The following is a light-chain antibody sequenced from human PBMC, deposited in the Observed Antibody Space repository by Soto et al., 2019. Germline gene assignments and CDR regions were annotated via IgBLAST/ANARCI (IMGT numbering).Light chain of an antibody. Sequence: QSVLTQPASVSGSPGQSITISCTGTSSDVGGFNSVSWYQQYPGKAPKLMIYDVRNRPSGVSNRFSGSKSGNTASLTISGLHAEDEADYYRTSYTGSTPYVFGTGAKVTVL. CDR3: TSYTGSTPYV. V-gene: IGLV2-14*01. J-gene: IGLJ1*01. CDR2: DVR. CDR1: SSDVGGFNS.